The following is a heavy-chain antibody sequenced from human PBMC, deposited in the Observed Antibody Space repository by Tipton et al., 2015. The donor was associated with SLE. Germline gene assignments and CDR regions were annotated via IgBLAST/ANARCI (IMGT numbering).Heavy chain of an antibody. V-gene: IGHV4-59*08. J-gene: IGHJ4*02. CDR2: INYAGTT. CDR1: GGSISSDY. Sequence: TLSLTCTVSGGSISSDYWSWIRQSPGKGLEWIGDINYAGTTSYNPSLRSRVTISVDTSTNQLSLRLDSVTAGDTAVYYCARHDVNSAMAVDYWSQGILVTVSS. CDR3: ARHDVNSAMAVDY. D-gene: IGHD5-18*01.